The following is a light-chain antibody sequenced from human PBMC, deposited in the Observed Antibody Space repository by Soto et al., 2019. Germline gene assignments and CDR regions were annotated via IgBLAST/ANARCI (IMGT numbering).Light chain of an antibody. CDR2: GAS. CDR3: QQYNNWPT. CDR1: QSVSSN. Sequence: EIVMTQSPATLSVSPGERATLSCRASQSVSSNLAWYQQKPGQAPRLLIYGASTRATGIPARCSGSGSGTEFTLTIRRLHSEDFAVYYCQQYNNWPTFGPGTKVDIK. J-gene: IGKJ3*01. V-gene: IGKV3-15*01.